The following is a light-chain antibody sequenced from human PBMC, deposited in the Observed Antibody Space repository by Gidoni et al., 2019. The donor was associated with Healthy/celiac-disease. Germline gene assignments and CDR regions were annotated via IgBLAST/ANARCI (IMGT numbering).Light chain of an antibody. CDR1: QSVSSSY. J-gene: IGKJ1*01. CDR2: VAS. Sequence: EIVLTQSPGTLSLSPGERATLSCRASQSVSSSYLAWYQQKPGQAPRLLIYVASSRATGIPDRFSGSGSGTDFTLTISRLEPEDFAVYYCQQYGNSPTFGQGTKVEIK. V-gene: IGKV3-20*01. CDR3: QQYGNSPT.